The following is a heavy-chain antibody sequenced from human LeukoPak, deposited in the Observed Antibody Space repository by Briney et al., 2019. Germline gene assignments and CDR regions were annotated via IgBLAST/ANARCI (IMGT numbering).Heavy chain of an antibody. Sequence: SVKVSCKASGGTFSSYAISWVRQAPGQGLEWMGGIIPTFGTANYAQKFQGRVTITADESTSTAYMELSSLRSEDTAVYYCARGIVVVVAATGAYYYYGMDVWGQGTTVTVSS. CDR3: ARGIVVVVAATGAYYYYGMDV. D-gene: IGHD2-15*01. J-gene: IGHJ6*02. CDR1: GGTFSSYA. CDR2: IIPTFGTA. V-gene: IGHV1-69*01.